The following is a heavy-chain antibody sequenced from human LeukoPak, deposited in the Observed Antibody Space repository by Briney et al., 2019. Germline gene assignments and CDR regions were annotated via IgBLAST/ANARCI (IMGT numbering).Heavy chain of an antibody. J-gene: IGHJ3*02. CDR3: ARDRLYCSSTSCYWSAFDI. CDR1: GFTFSDYY. V-gene: IGHV3-11*04. Sequence: GGSLRLSCAASGFTFSDYYMSWLRQAPGKGLEGVSYISSSGSTIYYADSVKGRFTISRDNAKNSLYLQMNSLRAEDTAVYYCARDRLYCSSTSCYWSAFDIWGQGTMVTVSS. D-gene: IGHD2-2*01. CDR2: ISSSGSTI.